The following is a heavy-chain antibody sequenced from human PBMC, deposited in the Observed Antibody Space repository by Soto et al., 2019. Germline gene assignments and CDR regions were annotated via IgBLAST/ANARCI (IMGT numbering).Heavy chain of an antibody. CDR2: INHSGST. V-gene: IGHV4-34*01. CDR3: ARGECSSNYCFTRWALDI. J-gene: IGHJ3*02. D-gene: IGHD2-2*01. Sequence: SETLSLTCAVYGGSFSGYYWSWIRQPPGKGLEWIGEINHSGSTNYNPSLKSRVTISVDTSKNQFSLNLTSVTAADTAVYYCARGECSSNYCFTRWALDIWGQGTVVTVSS. CDR1: GGSFSGYY.